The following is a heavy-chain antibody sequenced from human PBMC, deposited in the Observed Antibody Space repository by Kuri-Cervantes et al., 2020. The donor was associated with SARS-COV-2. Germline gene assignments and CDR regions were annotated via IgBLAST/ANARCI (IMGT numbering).Heavy chain of an antibody. J-gene: IGHJ4*02. CDR3: AHRDFWSGSYDY. V-gene: IGHV2-5*08. CDR1: GFSLSTSGMR. D-gene: IGHD3-3*01. CDR2: IDWDDDK. Sequence: SGPTLVKPTQTLTLTCTFPGFSLSTSGMRASWIRQPPGKALEWLARIDWDDDKRYGPSLKSRLTITKDTSKNQVVLTMTNMDPVDTATYYCAHRDFWSGSYDYWGQGTLVTVSS.